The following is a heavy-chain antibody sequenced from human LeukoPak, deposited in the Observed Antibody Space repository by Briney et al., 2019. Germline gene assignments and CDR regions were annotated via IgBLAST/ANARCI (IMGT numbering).Heavy chain of an antibody. J-gene: IGHJ6*02. Sequence: PGGSLRLSCAASGFTFSSYGMHWVRQAPGKGLEWVAVIWYDGSNKYYADSVKGRFTISRDNSKNTLYLQMNSLRAEDTAVYYCAKSRASCSGGSCYGSIYYYYGMDVWGQGTTVTVSS. V-gene: IGHV3-30*02. CDR1: GFTFSSYG. CDR2: IWYDGSNK. D-gene: IGHD2-15*01. CDR3: AKSRASCSGGSCYGSIYYYYGMDV.